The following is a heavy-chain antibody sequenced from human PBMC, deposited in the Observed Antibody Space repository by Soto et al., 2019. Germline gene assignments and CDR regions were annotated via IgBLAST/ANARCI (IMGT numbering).Heavy chain of an antibody. Sequence: QITLRESGPALVIPTQNLTLTCTFSGFSLRSNVVGVGWIRPPPGKALAWLALIYWDDDHRYSQSLKTRLTITKDTPKNQAVLTMTKLDPVDTATYYGAREKYYSTYFDARGKGTLVTVSS. CDR1: GFSLRSNVVG. D-gene: IGHD3-10*01. J-gene: IGHJ4*02. CDR3: AREKYYSTYFDA. V-gene: IGHV2-5*02. CDR2: IYWDDDH.